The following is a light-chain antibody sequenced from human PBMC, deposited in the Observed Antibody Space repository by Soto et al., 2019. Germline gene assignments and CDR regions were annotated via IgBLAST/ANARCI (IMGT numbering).Light chain of an antibody. CDR3: QQYVTSPWA. J-gene: IGKJ1*01. CDR1: QSVSSSF. V-gene: IGKV3-20*01. CDR2: GAS. Sequence: EIVLTQSPGTLSLSPGERATLSCRASQSVSSSFLAWYQQKPGQAPRLLIYGASNRATGIPDRFSGSGSGTDCTLTISRLEPEDFAVYYCQQYVTSPWAFGQGTKVAIE.